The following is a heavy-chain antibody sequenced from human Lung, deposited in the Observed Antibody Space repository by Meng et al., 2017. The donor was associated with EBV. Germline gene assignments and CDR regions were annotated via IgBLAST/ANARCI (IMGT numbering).Heavy chain of an antibody. Sequence: QVQLQESGPRMLKPSETLYRTYTVSGGSINSYYWHWIRQPAGKGLEWIGRFHTSGGTKYNPSLKSRVTMSVDMSKSQLSLNLNSVTAADTAVYYCAADPLLDDYGNSFDYWGQGTLVTVSS. J-gene: IGHJ4*02. D-gene: IGHD4-11*01. CDR1: GGSINSYY. CDR3: AADPLLDDYGNSFDY. CDR2: FHTSGGT. V-gene: IGHV4-4*07.